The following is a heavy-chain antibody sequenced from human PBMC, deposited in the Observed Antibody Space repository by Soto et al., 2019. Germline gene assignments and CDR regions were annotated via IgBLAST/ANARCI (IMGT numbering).Heavy chain of an antibody. J-gene: IGHJ6*02. D-gene: IGHD2-8*01. CDR1: GYTFSRYG. CDR3: AKNGQPPYYYYGMDV. Sequence: QGQLVQSGPEVKKPGASVKVSCKASGYTFSRYGISWARQAPGQGLEWMGWISGYNGDTKYAQKGQGRITXTXXXSXXTAYMELRSLTSDDTAIYYCAKNGQPPYYYYGMDVWGQGTTVTVSS. V-gene: IGHV1-18*01. CDR2: ISGYNGDT.